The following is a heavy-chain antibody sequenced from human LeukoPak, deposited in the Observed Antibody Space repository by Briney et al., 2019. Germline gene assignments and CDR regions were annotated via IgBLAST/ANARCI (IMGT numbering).Heavy chain of an antibody. Sequence: QPGRSLRLSCTGYGFTFADYAVSWVRQAPERGLEWVSSISVDGGDIKYTDSAKGRFTISRDNSKGTLYLQMDSLRVEDTAVYYCGKDPNGNFIGTFDFWGQGTMVTVSS. D-gene: IGHD4-23*01. CDR2: ISVDGGDI. CDR1: GFTFADYA. CDR3: GKDPNGNFIGTFDF. V-gene: IGHV3-23*01. J-gene: IGHJ3*01.